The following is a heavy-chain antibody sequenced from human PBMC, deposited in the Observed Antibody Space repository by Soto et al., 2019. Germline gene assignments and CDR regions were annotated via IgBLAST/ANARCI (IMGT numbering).Heavy chain of an antibody. CDR2: IKSKTDGGTT. D-gene: IGHD6-13*01. CDR3: TTTSPGYSSSWDFDY. Sequence: PGGSLRLSCAASGFTFSNAWMNWVRQDPGKGLEWVGRIKSKTDGGTTDYAAPVKGRFTISRDDSKNTLYLQMNSLKTEDTAVYYCTTTSPGYSSSWDFDYWGQGTLVTVSS. CDR1: GFTFSNAW. J-gene: IGHJ4*02. V-gene: IGHV3-15*07.